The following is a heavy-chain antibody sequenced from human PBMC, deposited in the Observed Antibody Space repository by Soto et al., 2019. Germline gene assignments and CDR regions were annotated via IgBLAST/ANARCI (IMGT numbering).Heavy chain of an antibody. D-gene: IGHD3-9*01. Sequence: QVQLVQSGAEVKKPGASVKVSCKASGYTFTSYGISWVRQAPGQGLEWMGWISAYNGNTNYAPKLQGRVTMTTDTATITADMELRSLRSDDTSVYYCARDHDRDDILTGYSRGAGDNWFDPWGQGTLVTVSS. CDR3: ARDHDRDDILTGYSRGAGDNWFDP. CDR2: ISAYNGNT. V-gene: IGHV1-18*01. J-gene: IGHJ5*02. CDR1: GYTFTSYG.